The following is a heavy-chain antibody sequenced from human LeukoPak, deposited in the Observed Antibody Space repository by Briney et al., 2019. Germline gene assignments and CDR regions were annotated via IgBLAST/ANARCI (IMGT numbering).Heavy chain of an antibody. CDR1: GGSISSSSYN. CDR2: IFYSRST. CDR3: ARHGGAMILAPLDY. D-gene: IGHD3-22*01. J-gene: IGHJ4*02. V-gene: IGHV4-39*01. Sequence: SETLSLTCTVSGGSISSSSYNWGWIRQPPGKGLEWIGSIFYSRSTYYNPSLKGRVTISVDTSKNQFSLKLSSVTAPDTAVYYCARHGGAMILAPLDYWGQGTLVTVSS.